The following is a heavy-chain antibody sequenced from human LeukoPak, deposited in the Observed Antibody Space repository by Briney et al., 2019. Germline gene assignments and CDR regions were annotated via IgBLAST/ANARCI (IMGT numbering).Heavy chain of an antibody. V-gene: IGHV4-39*07. CDR3: ARVSSVWIKDYYYYMDV. Sequence: SETLSLTCTVSGGSISSSTNYWGWIRQPPGKGLEWIGNIYYSGSAYSSLKSRVTISVDTSRNQFSLKLSSVTAADTAVYYCARVSSVWIKDYYYYMDVWGKGTTVTVSS. CDR1: GGSISSSTNY. D-gene: IGHD5-12*01. CDR2: IYYSGSA. J-gene: IGHJ6*03.